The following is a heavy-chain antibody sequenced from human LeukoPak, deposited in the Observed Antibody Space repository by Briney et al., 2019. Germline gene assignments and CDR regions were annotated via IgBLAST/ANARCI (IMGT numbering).Heavy chain of an antibody. Sequence: GASVKVSCKASGYTFTSYYMHWVRQAPGQVLEWMGILNPSGGSTSYAQKFQGRVTMTRDTSTSTVYMELSSLRSEDTAVYYCARSLGPSLGPQWFGELAGLLWGQGTLVTVSS. CDR1: GYTFTSYY. J-gene: IGHJ4*02. CDR3: ARSLGPSLGPQWFGELAGLL. D-gene: IGHD3-10*01. V-gene: IGHV1-46*01. CDR2: LNPSGGST.